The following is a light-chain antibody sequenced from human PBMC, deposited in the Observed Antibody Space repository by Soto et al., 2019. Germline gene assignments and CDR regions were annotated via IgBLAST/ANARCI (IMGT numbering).Light chain of an antibody. CDR3: QQYNTWPPIT. CDR1: QSVSSN. J-gene: IGKJ5*01. Sequence: EIVLTHSPGTLSLSPGERATLSCRSSQSVSSNLAWYQQKPGQAPRLLIYGASTRATGIPARFSGSGSGTDFTLTISSLQSEDFAVYYCQQYNTWPPITFGQGTRLEI. CDR2: GAS. V-gene: IGKV3-15*01.